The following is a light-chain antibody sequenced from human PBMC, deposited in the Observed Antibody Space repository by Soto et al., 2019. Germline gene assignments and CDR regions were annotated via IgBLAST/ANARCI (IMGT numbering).Light chain of an antibody. CDR1: QSVSIY. J-gene: IGKJ3*01. Sequence: EIQMTQSPSSLSSSVGERVTLTCRASQSVSIYLNWFQHKPGKAPKLLIYAASTLPIGVPSRFSGSGSGTEFTLTISSLQREDFATYYCQQSFSSRVTFGAGTKVDMK. CDR2: AAS. V-gene: IGKV1-39*01. CDR3: QQSFSSRVT.